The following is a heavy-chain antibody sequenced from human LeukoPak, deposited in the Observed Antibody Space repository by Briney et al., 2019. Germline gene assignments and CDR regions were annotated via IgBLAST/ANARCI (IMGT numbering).Heavy chain of an antibody. CDR2: IYSGGST. CDR3: ARDVDHFDILTGHYQHFGMDV. D-gene: IGHD3-9*01. CDR1: GVTVSIKD. Sequence: VGSLRLSSAASGVTVSIKDTSWVRQAPRQGLEWVSVIYSGGSTYYADSVKGRFTISRDNSKNTLYLQMNSLRAEDTAVYYCARDVDHFDILTGHYQHFGMDVWGQGTTVTVSS. J-gene: IGHJ6*02. V-gene: IGHV3-53*01.